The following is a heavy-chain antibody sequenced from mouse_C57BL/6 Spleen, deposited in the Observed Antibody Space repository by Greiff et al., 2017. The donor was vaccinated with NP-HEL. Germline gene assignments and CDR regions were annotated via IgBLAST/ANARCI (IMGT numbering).Heavy chain of an antibody. Sequence: QVQLQQPGAELVRPGSSVKLSCKASGYTFTSYWMHWVKQRPIQGLEWIGNIDPSDSETHYNQKFKDKATLTVDKSSSTAYMQLSSLTSEDSAVYYCARAVVAPYYFDYWGQGTTLTVSS. CDR1: GYTFTSYW. CDR3: ARAVVAPYYFDY. V-gene: IGHV1-52*01. CDR2: IDPSDSET. J-gene: IGHJ2*01. D-gene: IGHD1-1*01.